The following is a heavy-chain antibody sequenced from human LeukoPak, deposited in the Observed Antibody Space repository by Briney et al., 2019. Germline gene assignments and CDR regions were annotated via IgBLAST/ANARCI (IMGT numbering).Heavy chain of an antibody. CDR3: ARSLYGGNPAPHDY. J-gene: IGHJ4*02. Sequence: ASVKVSCKASGYTFTSYGISWVRQAPGQGLEWMGWISAYNGNTNYAQKLQGRVTMTTDTTTSTAYMELRSLRSDDTAVYYCARSLYGGNPAPHDYWGQGTLVTVSS. D-gene: IGHD4-23*01. CDR2: ISAYNGNT. V-gene: IGHV1-18*01. CDR1: GYTFTSYG.